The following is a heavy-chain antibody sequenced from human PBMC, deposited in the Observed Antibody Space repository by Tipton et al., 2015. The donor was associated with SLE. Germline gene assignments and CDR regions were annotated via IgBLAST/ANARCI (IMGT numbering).Heavy chain of an antibody. CDR2: ISIDGTNK. J-gene: IGHJ3*01. Sequence: SLRLSCEAYQFTFSNFPMHWVRQGPGKGLEWVAMISIDGTNKYYADSVRGRFTVSRDNSKNTVDLHMISLRAEDTGLYYCARDMRFLAWQASGWRAFDVWGLGTMVTVSS. CDR3: ARDMRFLAWQASGWRAFDV. D-gene: IGHD3-3*01. CDR1: QFTFSNFP. V-gene: IGHV3-30*04.